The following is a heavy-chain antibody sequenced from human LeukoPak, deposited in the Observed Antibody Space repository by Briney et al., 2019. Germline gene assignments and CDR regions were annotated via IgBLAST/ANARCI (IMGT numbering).Heavy chain of an antibody. D-gene: IGHD4-17*01. CDR1: GGSISSSNW. J-gene: IGHJ3*02. CDR2: IYHSGCT. V-gene: IGHV4-4*02. Sequence: SGTLSVTCAVSGGSISSSNWWSWVRQPPGKWLEWIGEIYHSGCTNYNPSLKSRVTISVDTSKNQFSLKLSSVTAADTAVYYCAAYGVLDAFDIWGQGTMVTVSS. CDR3: AAYGVLDAFDI.